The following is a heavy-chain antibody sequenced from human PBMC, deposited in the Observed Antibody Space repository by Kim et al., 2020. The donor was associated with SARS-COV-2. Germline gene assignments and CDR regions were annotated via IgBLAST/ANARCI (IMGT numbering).Heavy chain of an antibody. CDR3: ARDHFDWISVDYYYYGMDV. D-gene: IGHD3-9*01. Sequence: SETLSLTCTVSGGSISNSSYYWSWLRQPAGKGLEWIGRIYSSGSTNYNPPLKSRVTISVDSSKNQFSLKLTSVTAADTAVYYCARDHFDWISVDYYYYGMDVWGQGPPVTVSS. CDR2: IYSSGST. CDR1: GGSISNSSYY. V-gene: IGHV4-61*02. J-gene: IGHJ6*02.